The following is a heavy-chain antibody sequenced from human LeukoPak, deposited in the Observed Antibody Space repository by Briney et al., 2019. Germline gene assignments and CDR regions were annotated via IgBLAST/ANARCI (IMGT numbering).Heavy chain of an antibody. CDR2: ISYDGSNK. J-gene: IGHJ4*02. CDR3: ARELMVGIDY. Sequence: GGSLRLSCAASGFTFSSYAMHWVRQAPGKGLEWVAVISYDGSNKYYADSVKGRFTISRDNSKNTLYLQMNSLRAEDTAVYYCARELMVGIDYWGQGTLVTVSS. CDR1: GFTFSSYA. V-gene: IGHV3-30-3*01. D-gene: IGHD2-15*01.